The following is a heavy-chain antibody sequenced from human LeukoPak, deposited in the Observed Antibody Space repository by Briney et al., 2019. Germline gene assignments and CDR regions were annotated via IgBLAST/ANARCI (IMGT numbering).Heavy chain of an antibody. CDR1: GFTFSSYA. J-gene: IGHJ4*02. D-gene: IGHD1-26*01. Sequence: PGGSLRLSCAASGFTFSSYAMHWVRQAPGKGLEWVAVISYDGSNKYYADSVEGRFTISRDSSKNTVYLHMNSLRGEDTAVYYCARGTSGAYYQFDYWGQGALVTVSS. CDR3: ARGTSGAYYQFDY. V-gene: IGHV3-30-3*01. CDR2: ISYDGSNK.